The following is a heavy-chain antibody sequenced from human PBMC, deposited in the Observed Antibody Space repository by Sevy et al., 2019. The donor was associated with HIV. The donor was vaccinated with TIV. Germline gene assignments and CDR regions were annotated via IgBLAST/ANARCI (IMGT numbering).Heavy chain of an antibody. V-gene: IGHV3-21*01. J-gene: IGHJ6*02. CDR3: AKALINWDGLDV. CDR1: GFTFSSYR. Sequence: GGSLRLSCAASGFTFSSYRINWVRQAPDKGLEWVSSISGLSNYIFYSDSVKGRFTISRDNAKNSVYLQMNSLRAEDTAVYFCAKALINWDGLDVWGQGTTVTVSS. D-gene: IGHD7-27*01. CDR2: ISGLSNYI.